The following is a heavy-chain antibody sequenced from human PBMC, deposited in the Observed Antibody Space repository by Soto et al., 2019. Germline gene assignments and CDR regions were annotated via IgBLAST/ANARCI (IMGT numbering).Heavy chain of an antibody. J-gene: IGHJ4*02. D-gene: IGHD1-1*01. CDR2: INHSGST. Sequence: SETLSLTCAVYGGSFSGYYWSWIRQPPGKGLEWIGEINHSGSTNYNPSLKSRVTISVDTSKNQFSLKLSSVTAADTAVYYCARGPNWNAPYPFDYWGQGTLVTVSS. CDR3: ARGPNWNAPYPFDY. CDR1: GGSFSGYY. V-gene: IGHV4-34*01.